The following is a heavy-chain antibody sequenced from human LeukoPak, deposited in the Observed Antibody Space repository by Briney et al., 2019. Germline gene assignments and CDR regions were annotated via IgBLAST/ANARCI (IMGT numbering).Heavy chain of an antibody. CDR3: ARDLETSLAY. CDR2: IYVDGRA. V-gene: IGHV3-66*01. D-gene: IGHD5-24*01. J-gene: IGHJ4*02. Sequence: PGGSLRLSCVASGFSININYMNWVRQAPGKGLEWVSVIYVDGRADYADSVRGRFTISRDDSKNTLYLQMNSLRVEDTAVYYCARDLETSLAYWGQGMLVAVSS. CDR1: GFSININY.